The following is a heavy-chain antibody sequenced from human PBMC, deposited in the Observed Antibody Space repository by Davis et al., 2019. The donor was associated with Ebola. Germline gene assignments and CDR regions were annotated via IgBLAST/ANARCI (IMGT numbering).Heavy chain of an antibody. CDR1: AGTFSSYA. J-gene: IGHJ6*02. CDR2: IIPIFGTA. Sequence: SVLVSCKASAGTFSSYAISWVRQAPGQGLEWLGGIIPIFGTANYAQKSQGRVTITADETTSTAYMELSSLRSEDTAVYYCARSPNYGSGSFNYYYGMDVWGQGTTVTVSS. D-gene: IGHD3-10*01. V-gene: IGHV1-69*13. CDR3: ARSPNYGSGSFNYYYGMDV.